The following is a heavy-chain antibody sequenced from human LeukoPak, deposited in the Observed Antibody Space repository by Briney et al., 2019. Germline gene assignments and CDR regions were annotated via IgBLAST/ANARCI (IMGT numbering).Heavy chain of an antibody. D-gene: IGHD6-19*01. J-gene: IGHJ4*02. Sequence: PSETLSLTCTVSGGSISSYYWSWIRQPPGKGREWIGYIYYSGSTNYNPSLKSRVTISVDTSKNQFSLKLSSVTAADTAVYYCARGGQWGPWYYFDYWGQGTLVTVSS. CDR2: IYYSGST. V-gene: IGHV4-59*01. CDR1: GGSISSYY. CDR3: ARGGQWGPWYYFDY.